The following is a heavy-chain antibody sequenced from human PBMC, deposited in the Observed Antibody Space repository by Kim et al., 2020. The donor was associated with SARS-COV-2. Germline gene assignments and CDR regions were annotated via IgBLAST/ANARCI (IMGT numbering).Heavy chain of an antibody. CDR1: GGSISSYY. CDR3: ARGPLRDFDY. J-gene: IGHJ4*02. V-gene: IGHV4-59*01. CDR2: IYYSGST. D-gene: IGHD4-17*01. Sequence: SETLSLTCTVSGGSISSYYWSWIRQPPGKGLEWIGYIYYSGSTNYNPSLKSRVTISVDTSKNQFSLKLSSVTAADTAVYYCARGPLRDFDYWGQGTLVTV.